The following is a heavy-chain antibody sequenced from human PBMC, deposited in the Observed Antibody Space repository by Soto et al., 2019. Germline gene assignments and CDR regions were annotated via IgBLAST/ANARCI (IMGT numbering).Heavy chain of an antibody. J-gene: IGHJ6*02. CDR2: TRNKANSYTT. V-gene: IGHV3-72*01. Sequence: PGGSLRLSCAASGISFTNAWMSWVRQAPGKGLEWVGRTRNKANSYTTEYAASVKGRFTISRDDSKNSLYLQMNSLKTEDTAVYYCARVLTMIVGPNYGMDVWGQGTTVTVSS. CDR3: ARVLTMIVGPNYGMDV. CDR1: GISFTNAW. D-gene: IGHD3-22*01.